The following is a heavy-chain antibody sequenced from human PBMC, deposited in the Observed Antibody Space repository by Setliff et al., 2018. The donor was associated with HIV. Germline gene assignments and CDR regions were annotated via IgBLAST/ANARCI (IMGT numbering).Heavy chain of an antibody. Sequence: GASVKVSCKASGSTFTSSEIYWVRQATGQGLEWMGWVNPTSGTPGYAQKFQGRVIMTRDTSISTVYMEWRSLRAEDTAVYDCAGGAGYTSGWHSSRYMDVWGKGTTVTVYS. CDR2: VNPTSGTP. CDR1: GSTFTSSE. CDR3: AGGAGYTSGWHSSRYMDV. D-gene: IGHD6-25*01. V-gene: IGHV1-8*02. J-gene: IGHJ6*03.